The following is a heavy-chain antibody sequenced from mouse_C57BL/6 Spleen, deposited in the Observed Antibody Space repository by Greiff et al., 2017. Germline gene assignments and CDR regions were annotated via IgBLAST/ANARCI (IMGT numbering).Heavy chain of an antibody. V-gene: IGHV1-66*01. D-gene: IGHD2-3*01. J-gene: IGHJ2*01. CDR2: IYPGSGNT. CDR1: GYSFTSYY. CDR3: ARGRDGYYGDY. Sequence: QVQLQQSGPELVKPGASVKISCKASGYSFTSYYIHWVKQRPGQGLEWIGWIYPGSGNTKYNEKFKGKATLTADTASSTAYMQLSSLTSEDAAVYSCARGRDGYYGDYWGQGTTLTVSS.